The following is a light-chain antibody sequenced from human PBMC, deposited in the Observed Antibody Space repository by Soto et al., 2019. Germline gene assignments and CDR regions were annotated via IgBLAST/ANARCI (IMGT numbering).Light chain of an antibody. CDR2: AAS. CDR3: QQGYSFTVT. CDR1: QDIGDW. J-gene: IGKJ4*01. V-gene: IGKV1-12*01. Sequence: DIQMNQSPSSVSASVGDRVSITCRASQDIGDWLAWYQQKRGKAPKIXVYAASSLHSGVPSRFSGSGSGTDCTRTISSLQPEDVETYYCQQGYSFTVTFGGGTKVDIK.